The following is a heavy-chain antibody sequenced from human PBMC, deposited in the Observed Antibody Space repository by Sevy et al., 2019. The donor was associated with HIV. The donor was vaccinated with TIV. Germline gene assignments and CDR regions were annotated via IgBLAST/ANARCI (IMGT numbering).Heavy chain of an antibody. CDR3: ARVDPYYEFRDV. J-gene: IGHJ6*02. Sequence: ASVKVSCKASGYTLNDYGISWVRQAPGQGLAWIGWVTTYKDSTNYAQNFQGRVTLTTDTSTNTAYMELRSLRSDDTAVYYCARVDPYYEFRDVWGQGTTVTVSS. V-gene: IGHV1-18*01. CDR1: GYTLNDYG. CDR2: VTTYKDST. D-gene: IGHD3-3*01.